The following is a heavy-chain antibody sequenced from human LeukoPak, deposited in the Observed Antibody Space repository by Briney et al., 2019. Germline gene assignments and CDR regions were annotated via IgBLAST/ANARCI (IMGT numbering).Heavy chain of an antibody. CDR1: RFTFSNYW. J-gene: IGHJ5*02. D-gene: IGHD2-15*01. CDR2: INQDGGGK. CDR3: ANKDFDP. Sequence: GGSLRLSCAASRFTFSNYWMMWGRQAPGKGLEWVANINQDGGGKNYVDSVTGRFTISRDNAKKSLYLQMNSLRAEDTAVYYCANKDFDPWGQGTLVTVSS. V-gene: IGHV3-7*01.